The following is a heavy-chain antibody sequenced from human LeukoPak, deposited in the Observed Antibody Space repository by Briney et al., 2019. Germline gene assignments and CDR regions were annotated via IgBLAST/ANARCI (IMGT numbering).Heavy chain of an antibody. J-gene: IGHJ4*02. Sequence: PGGSLRLSCAASGFTFSSYWMTWVRQAPGKGLEWVANIKQDGSEKYYVDSVKGRFTISRDNAKNSLSLHMNSLRAEDTAVYYCARDRGECTNGVCYYHDFDYWGQGTPVTVSS. CDR1: GFTFSSYW. CDR2: IKQDGSEK. CDR3: ARDRGECTNGVCYYHDFDY. D-gene: IGHD2-8*01. V-gene: IGHV3-7*01.